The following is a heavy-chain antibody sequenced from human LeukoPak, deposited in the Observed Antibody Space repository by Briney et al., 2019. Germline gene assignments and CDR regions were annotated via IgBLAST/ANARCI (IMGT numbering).Heavy chain of an antibody. CDR1: GGSVSSGSCY. J-gene: IGHJ5*02. CDR2: IYYSGST. Sequence: SETLSLTCTVSGGSVSSGSCYWSWMRQPPGKGLEWIGYIYYSGSTNYSPSLKSRVTISVDTSKNRFSLKLSSVTAADTAVYYCARARYFDPGSIVDPWGQGTLVTVSS. V-gene: IGHV4-61*01. D-gene: IGHD3-9*01. CDR3: ARARYFDPGSIVDP.